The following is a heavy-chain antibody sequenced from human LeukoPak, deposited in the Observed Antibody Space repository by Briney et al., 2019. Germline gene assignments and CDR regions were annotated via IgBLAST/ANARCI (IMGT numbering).Heavy chain of an antibody. V-gene: IGHV3-7*01. CDR3: ARVDGDYSFYYGMDV. J-gene: IGHJ6*02. CDR1: GFSFSSYW. Sequence: GGSLRLSCAASGFSFSSYWMSWVRQVPGEGLEWVANIKQDGSEKYYVDSLKGRFTISRDNAKNSLYLQMNSLRAEDTAVYYCARVDGDYSFYYGMDVWGQGTTVTVSS. CDR2: IKQDGSEK. D-gene: IGHD4-17*01.